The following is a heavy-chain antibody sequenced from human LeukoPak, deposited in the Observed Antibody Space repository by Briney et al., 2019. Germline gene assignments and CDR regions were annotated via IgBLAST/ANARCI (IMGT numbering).Heavy chain of an antibody. CDR3: ARGPPNGHDDSSGYYVPACFDN. J-gene: IGHJ4*02. CDR1: GGSFSGYY. CDR2: INHSGST. D-gene: IGHD3-22*01. Sequence: SETLSLTCAVYGGSFSGYYWSWIRQPPGKGLEWIGEINHSGSTNYNPSLKSRVTISVDTSKNQFSLKLSSVTAADTAVYYCARGPPNGHDDSSGYYVPACFDNWGQGTQVTVSS. V-gene: IGHV4-34*01.